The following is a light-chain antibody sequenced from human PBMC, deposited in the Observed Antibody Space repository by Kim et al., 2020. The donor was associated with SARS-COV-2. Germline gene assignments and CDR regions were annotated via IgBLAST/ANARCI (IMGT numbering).Light chain of an antibody. CDR2: TAS. CDR3: QQTYSAPLT. J-gene: IGKJ4*01. Sequence: DIQMTQSPSSLSASVGDRVTITCRASQTISSYVNWYQQKPGKAPKLLIYTASSLQSGVPSRFSGSGSGTDFTLSIGSLQPDDFAIYYCQQTYSAPLTFGGRTKVDIK. V-gene: IGKV1-39*01. CDR1: QTISSY.